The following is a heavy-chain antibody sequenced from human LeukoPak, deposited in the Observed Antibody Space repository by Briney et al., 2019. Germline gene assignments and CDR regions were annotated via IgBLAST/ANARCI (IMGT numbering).Heavy chain of an antibody. CDR1: GDSISSGDYY. CDR3: ARRGGRGVIY. CDR2: ISSSGST. J-gene: IGHJ4*02. V-gene: IGHV4-61*02. Sequence: SETLSLTCTVSGDSISSGDYYWSWIRQPAGKGLEWIGRISSSGSTNYNPSLKSRVTISVDTSKNQFSLKLSSVTAADTAVYYCARRGGRGVIYWGQGTLVTVSS. D-gene: IGHD3-10*01.